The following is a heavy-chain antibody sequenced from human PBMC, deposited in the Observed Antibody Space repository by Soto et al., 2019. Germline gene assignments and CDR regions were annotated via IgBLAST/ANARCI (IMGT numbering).Heavy chain of an antibody. V-gene: IGHV1-18*01. CDR2: ISAYNGNT. CDR1: GYTFTSYG. J-gene: IGHJ6*03. Sequence: ASVKVSCKASGYTFTSYGISWVRQAPGQGLEWMGWISAYNGNTNYAQKLQGRVTMTTDTSTSTAYMELRSLRSDDTAVYYCARRMDYYYYYYMDVWGKGTTVTVSS. CDR3: ARRMDYYYYYYMDV.